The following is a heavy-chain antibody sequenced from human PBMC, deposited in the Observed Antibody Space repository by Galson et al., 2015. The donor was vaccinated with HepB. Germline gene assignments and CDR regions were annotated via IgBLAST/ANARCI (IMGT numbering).Heavy chain of an antibody. D-gene: IGHD3-10*01. Sequence: SVKVSCKASGYTFTNYAMQWVRQAPGQRLDWMGWINAGYGDTRYSQEFQGRVTFTRDTSATTVYMGLSSLRSEDTAVYYCARALTRLGSGSLLGYWGQGTLVTVSS. J-gene: IGHJ4*02. V-gene: IGHV1-3*01. CDR3: ARALTRLGSGSLLGY. CDR2: INAGYGDT. CDR1: GYTFTNYA.